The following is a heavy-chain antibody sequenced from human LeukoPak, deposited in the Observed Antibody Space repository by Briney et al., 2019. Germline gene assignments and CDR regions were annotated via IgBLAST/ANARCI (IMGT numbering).Heavy chain of an antibody. D-gene: IGHD2-21*02. Sequence: SETLSLTCTVSGGSISSGSYHWTWIRQTPGKELEWIGFVASSGTSNYNPSLKSRVSISIDTSKNQFSLALTSVTPADTAVYYCARVVRGVVTSNWFDPWGQGTLVSVSS. J-gene: IGHJ5*02. CDR2: VASSGTS. CDR3: ARVVRGVVTSNWFDP. V-gene: IGHV4-61*01. CDR1: GGSISSGSYH.